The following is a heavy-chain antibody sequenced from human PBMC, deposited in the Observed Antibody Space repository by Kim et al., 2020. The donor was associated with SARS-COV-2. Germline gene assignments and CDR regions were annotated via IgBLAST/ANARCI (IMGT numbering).Heavy chain of an antibody. Sequence: GGSLRLSCAASGFTFSTNAMGWVRQAPGKGLEWVSGISASGASTHYADSVKGRFTISRDKSKNTYLQMNSLRAEDTAIYYCVKWILTGYYFDFWGQGTLVTLSS. CDR3: VKWILTGYYFDF. D-gene: IGHD3-9*01. CDR1: GFTFSTNA. CDR2: ISASGAST. V-gene: IGHV3-23*01. J-gene: IGHJ4*02.